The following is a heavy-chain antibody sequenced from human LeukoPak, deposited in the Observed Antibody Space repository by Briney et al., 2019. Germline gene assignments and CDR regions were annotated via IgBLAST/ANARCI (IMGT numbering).Heavy chain of an antibody. V-gene: IGHV3-33*01. CDR2: IWSDGIKE. D-gene: IGHD6-25*01. CDR3: ARPRGGTAAATQGFDS. J-gene: IGHJ5*01. Sequence: HPGGSLRLSCAATGFSFSDYAMYWVRQAPGRGLEWVAVIWSDGIKENHVDSVKGRFTISSDTSKNTLYLQMNSLRAEDTAVYYCARPRGGTAAATQGFDSWGQGTLVTVSS. CDR1: GFSFSDYA.